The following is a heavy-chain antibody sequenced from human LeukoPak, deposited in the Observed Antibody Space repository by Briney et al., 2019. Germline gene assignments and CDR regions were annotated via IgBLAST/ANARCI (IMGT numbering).Heavy chain of an antibody. CDR2: ISYDGSNK. J-gene: IGHJ4*02. D-gene: IGHD1-26*01. CDR3: AREGGYSGSYRDCYFDY. V-gene: IGHV3-30*03. Sequence: GGSLRLSCAASGFSFSRYWMNWVRQAPGKGLEWVAVISYDGSNKYYADSVKGRFTISRDNSKNTLYLQMNSLRAEDTAVYYCAREGGYSGSYRDCYFDYWGQGTLVTVSS. CDR1: GFSFSRYW.